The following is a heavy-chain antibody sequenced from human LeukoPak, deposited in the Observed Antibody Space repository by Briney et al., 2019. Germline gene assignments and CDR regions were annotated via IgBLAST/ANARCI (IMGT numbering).Heavy chain of an antibody. CDR2: ISGSGGST. D-gene: IGHD3-22*01. Sequence: GGSLRLSCAASGFTFSSYAMSWVRQAPGKGLEWVSAISGSGGSTYYADSVKGRFTISRDNSKNTLYLQMNSLRAEDTAVYYCAKSPYDSSDYGVVWFDPWGQGTLVTVSS. V-gene: IGHV3-23*01. CDR1: GFTFSSYA. J-gene: IGHJ5*02. CDR3: AKSPYDSSDYGVVWFDP.